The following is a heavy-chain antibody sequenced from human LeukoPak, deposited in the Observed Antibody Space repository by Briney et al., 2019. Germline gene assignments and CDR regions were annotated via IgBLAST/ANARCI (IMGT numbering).Heavy chain of an antibody. J-gene: IGHJ4*02. Sequence: ASVKVSCKASGYAFSAYYMHWVRQAPGQGLEWMGWLSPQTGDTHFAQKFQGRVTFTRDTSINTAYMELSILKSDDSAVYYCARVLPDGFFPLEYWGQGTLVTVSS. CDR1: GYAFSAYY. V-gene: IGHV1-2*02. CDR3: ARVLPDGFFPLEY. CDR2: LSPQTGDT. D-gene: IGHD5-24*01.